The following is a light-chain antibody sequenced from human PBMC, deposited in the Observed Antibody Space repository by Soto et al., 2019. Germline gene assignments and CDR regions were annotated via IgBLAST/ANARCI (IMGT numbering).Light chain of an antibody. CDR3: SSYTSSSTYV. CDR2: DVS. V-gene: IGLV2-14*03. CDR1: SSDVGGYNN. Sequence: QSALTQPASVSGSPGQSITISCTGTSSDVGGYNNVSWYQHHPGKAPKLMVYDVSNRPSGVSNRFSGSKSRSTASLTISGLQAEDEADYYCSSYTSSSTYVFGPGTTLTVL. J-gene: IGLJ1*01.